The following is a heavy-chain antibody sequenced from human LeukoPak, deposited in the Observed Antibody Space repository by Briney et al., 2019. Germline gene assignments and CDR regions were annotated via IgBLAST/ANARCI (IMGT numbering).Heavy chain of an antibody. Sequence: SETLSLTCTVSGDSISSGSYYWSWIRQPAGKGLGWIGRIYTSGSTNYNPSLKSRVTIVVDSSNNYFSLKITSATAATTAVYFCASRQYCSGGSCYGLGVAFDIGGEGRKVSDCS. CDR3: ASRQYCSGGSCYGLGVAFDI. CDR2: IYTSGST. J-gene: IGHJ3*02. CDR1: GDSISSGSYY. D-gene: IGHD2-15*01. V-gene: IGHV4-61*02.